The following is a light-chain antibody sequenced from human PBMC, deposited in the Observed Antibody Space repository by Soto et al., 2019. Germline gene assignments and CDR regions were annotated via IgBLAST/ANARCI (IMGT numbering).Light chain of an antibody. CDR1: SSDVGGHNY. CDR3: SSYTNSNTFV. CDR2: DVS. J-gene: IGLJ1*01. V-gene: IGLV2-14*01. Sequence: QSALTQPASVSGSPGQSITISCTGTSSDVGGHNYVSWYQQHPGKAPKLMIYDVSNRPSGVSNRFSGSKSGNTASLTISGLQAEDEADYYCSSYTNSNTFVFGTGTKVTVL.